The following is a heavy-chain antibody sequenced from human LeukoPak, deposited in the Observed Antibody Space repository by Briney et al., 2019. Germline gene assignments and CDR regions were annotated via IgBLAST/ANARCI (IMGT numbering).Heavy chain of an antibody. Sequence: ASVKVSCKDSRYTFTSYGISWVGQDPRQGREWMGGISAYNGNTNYAQKLQGRDTMTTHTSTSTAYMELRSLRSDDTAVYYCASSGARYCSSTSCFFDYWGQGTLVTVCS. CDR1: RYTFTSYG. CDR3: ASSGARYCSSTSCFFDY. V-gene: IGHV1-18*01. J-gene: IGHJ4*02. CDR2: ISAYNGNT. D-gene: IGHD2-2*01.